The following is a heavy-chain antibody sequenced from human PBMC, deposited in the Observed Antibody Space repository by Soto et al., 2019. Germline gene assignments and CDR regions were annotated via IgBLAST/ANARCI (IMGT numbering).Heavy chain of an antibody. Sequence: SGPTLVNPTHTLTLTCSFSGFSLTTSGVAVGWFRQPPGKAPEWLSLIYWNDDKRYSPSLRSRLIVTGDSSKNQVVLTLADADTADSGTYYCAHRPTSTEDFYFDYWGQGTLVTVSS. CDR2: IYWNDDK. J-gene: IGHJ4*02. CDR3: AHRPTSTEDFYFDY. CDR1: GFSLTTSGVA. V-gene: IGHV2-5*01.